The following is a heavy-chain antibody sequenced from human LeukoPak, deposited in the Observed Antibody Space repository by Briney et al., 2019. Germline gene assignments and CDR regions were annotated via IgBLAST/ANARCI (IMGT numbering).Heavy chain of an antibody. J-gene: IGHJ6*03. CDR3: ARAKKRSGRSRNFYLDV. V-gene: IGHV4-61*09. D-gene: IGHD1-26*01. Sequence: PSETLSLTCTVSDDPINSGVYYWNWIRQPAGKGLEWIGHIYTSGTTTNSNPSLKSPVAISLDTSKHHFSLKLSSVTAADTAVYYCARAKKRSGRSRNFYLDVWGKGTTVTVSS. CDR1: DDPINSGVYY. CDR2: IYTSGTTT.